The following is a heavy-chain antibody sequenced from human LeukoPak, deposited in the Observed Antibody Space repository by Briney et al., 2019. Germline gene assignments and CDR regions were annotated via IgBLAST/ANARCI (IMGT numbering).Heavy chain of an antibody. J-gene: IGHJ6*03. CDR1: GGSINSYY. CDR3: ARRAAAVGTYYMDV. CDR2: IYYSGGT. D-gene: IGHD6-13*01. Sequence: SETLSLTCTVSGGSINSYYWNWIRQPPGKGLEWMGYIYYSGGTNYNPSLKSRVTIAVDTSKNQFSLKLSSVTAADTAVYYCARRAAAVGTYYMDVWGKGTTVTASS. V-gene: IGHV4-59*01.